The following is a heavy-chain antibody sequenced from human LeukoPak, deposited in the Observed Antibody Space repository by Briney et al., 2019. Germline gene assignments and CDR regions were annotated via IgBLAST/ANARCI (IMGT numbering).Heavy chain of an antibody. CDR3: AKLPPGYYDSSGYPLDY. CDR2: IRYDGSNK. J-gene: IGHJ4*02. CDR1: GFTFSSYG. Sequence: GGSLRLSCAASGFTFSSYGMRWVRQAPGKGLEWVAFIRYDGSNKYYADSVKGRFTISRDNSKNTLYLQMNSLRAEDTAVYYCAKLPPGYYDSSGYPLDYWGQGTLVTVSS. D-gene: IGHD3-22*01. V-gene: IGHV3-30*02.